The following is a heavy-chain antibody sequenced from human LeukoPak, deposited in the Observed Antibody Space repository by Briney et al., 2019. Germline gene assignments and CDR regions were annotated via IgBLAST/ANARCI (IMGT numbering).Heavy chain of an antibody. CDR3: ARVRGRGWLRLRGSYFDY. V-gene: IGHV4-34*01. D-gene: IGHD5-12*01. Sequence: SETLSLTCAVYGGSFSGYYWSWIRQPPGKGLEWIGSIYYSGSTYYNPSLKSRVTISVDTSKNQFSLKLSSVTAADTAVYYCARVRGRGWLRLRGSYFDYWGQGTLVTVSS. CDR1: GGSFSGYY. J-gene: IGHJ4*02. CDR2: IYYSGST.